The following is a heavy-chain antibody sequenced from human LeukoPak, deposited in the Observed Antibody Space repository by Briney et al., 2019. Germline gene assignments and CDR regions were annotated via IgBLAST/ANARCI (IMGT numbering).Heavy chain of an antibody. D-gene: IGHD4-17*01. CDR2: ISGDGRGT. CDR3: ARQGSGYGDSRGFDY. V-gene: IGHV3-74*01. Sequence: GGSLRLSCAASGFIFTDYWMHWVRQGPGKELVWVARISGDGRGTTYADSVKGRFTISRDNSKNTLYLQMNSLRAEDTAVYYCARQGSGYGDSRGFDYWGQGTLVTVSS. CDR1: GFIFTDYW. J-gene: IGHJ4*02.